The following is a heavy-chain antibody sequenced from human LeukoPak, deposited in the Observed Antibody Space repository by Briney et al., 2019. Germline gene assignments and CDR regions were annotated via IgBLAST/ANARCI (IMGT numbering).Heavy chain of an antibody. CDR3: RAATRYLDYYYDY. D-gene: IGHD3-22*01. CDR2: ISSDGTNK. V-gene: IGHV3-30*03. J-gene: IGHJ4*02. CDR1: GFTFTAYW. Sequence: PGGSLRLSCAASGFTFTAYWMHWVRQAPGKGLEWIAVISSDGTNKYYADSVRGRFTISRDNSKDTLYLQMSSLRIEDTAIYYCRAATRYLDYYYDYWGQGTLVTVSS.